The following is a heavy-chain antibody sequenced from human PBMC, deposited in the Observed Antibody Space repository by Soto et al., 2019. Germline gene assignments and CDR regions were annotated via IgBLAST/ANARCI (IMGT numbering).Heavy chain of an antibody. J-gene: IGHJ5*02. Sequence: EVQLVESGGGLVQPGGSLRLSCAASGFTFSSYSMNWVRQAPGKGLEWGSYISSSSSTIYYAVTVKGRFTISRDNAKNSLYLQMNSLRAEDTAVYYCARETQWLNWFDPWGQGTLVTVSS. CDR3: ARETQWLNWFDP. D-gene: IGHD6-19*01. CDR2: ISSSSSTI. CDR1: GFTFSSYS. V-gene: IGHV3-48*01.